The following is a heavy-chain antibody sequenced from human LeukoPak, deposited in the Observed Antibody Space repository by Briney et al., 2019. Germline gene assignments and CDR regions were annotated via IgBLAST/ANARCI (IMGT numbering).Heavy chain of an antibody. CDR1: GGSFSGYY. CDR3: ARLLSRSIEI. J-gene: IGHJ3*02. Sequence: SETLSLTCAVYGGSFSGYYWSWIRQPPGKGLEWIGEINHSGSTNYNPSLKSRVTISVDTSKNQFSLKLSSVTAADTAVYYCARLLSRSIEIWGQGTMVTVSS. V-gene: IGHV4-34*01. D-gene: IGHD3-16*02. CDR2: INHSGST.